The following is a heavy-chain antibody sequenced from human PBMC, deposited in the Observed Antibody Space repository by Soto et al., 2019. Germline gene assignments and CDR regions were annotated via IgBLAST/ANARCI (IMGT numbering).Heavy chain of an antibody. V-gene: IGHV4-31*03. CDR2: IYYSGRT. CDR1: GVSISTGCYY. Sequence: TLSFTCTVSGVSISTGCYYLSWILQHPGKGLEWIGNIYYSGRTYYNPSLKSRVILSVDTSKNNFSLNLRSLTSSDSAMYYCAIVIGGDPGYYFAFRGQRALVPGSS. CDR3: AIVIGGDPGYYFAF. D-gene: IGHD2-21*02. J-gene: IGHJ4*02.